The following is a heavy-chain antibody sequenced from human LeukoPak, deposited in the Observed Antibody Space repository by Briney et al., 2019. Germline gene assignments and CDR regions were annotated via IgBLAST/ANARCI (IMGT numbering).Heavy chain of an antibody. V-gene: IGHV1-18*01. CDR2: ITAYNGDT. J-gene: IGHJ5*02. D-gene: IGHD6-19*01. CDR1: GYTFTNFA. Sequence: ASVKVSCKTSGYTFTNFAINWVRQAPGQGLEWMGWITAYNGDTNYAQKLQGRASMTTDTSTSTAYMELRNLSSDDTAVYYCARGGPDSSDQDWFDPWGQGTLVAVSS. CDR3: ARGGPDSSDQDWFDP.